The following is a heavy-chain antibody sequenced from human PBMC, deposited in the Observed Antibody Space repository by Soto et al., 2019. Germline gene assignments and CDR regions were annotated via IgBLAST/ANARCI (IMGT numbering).Heavy chain of an antibody. J-gene: IGHJ4*02. CDR2: IFSNDEK. Sequence: QVTLKESGPVLVKPTETLTLTCTVSGFSLSNAKMGVSWIRQPPGKALEWLAHIFSNDEKSYTTSLKSRLTISKDTPKSQVVLTMTNIDPVDTATYYCARTVDTTMVFSRFDYWGQGTLVTVSS. V-gene: IGHV2-26*01. D-gene: IGHD5-18*01. CDR1: GFSLSNAKMG. CDR3: ARTVDTTMVFSRFDY.